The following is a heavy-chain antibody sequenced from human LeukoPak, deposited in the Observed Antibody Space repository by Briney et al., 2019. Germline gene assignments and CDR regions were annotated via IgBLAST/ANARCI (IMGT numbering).Heavy chain of an antibody. CDR1: GFTFSSYW. CDR3: ARGGTMSPLDY. CDR2: INQDGSEK. D-gene: IGHD3-22*01. Sequence: GGSLRLSCAASGFTFSSYWMSWVRQAPGKGLEWVANINQDGSEKYYVDSVRGRFTISRDNAKNSLHLQMNSLRAEDTAVYYCARGGTMSPLDYWGQGTLVTVSS. V-gene: IGHV3-7*01. J-gene: IGHJ4*02.